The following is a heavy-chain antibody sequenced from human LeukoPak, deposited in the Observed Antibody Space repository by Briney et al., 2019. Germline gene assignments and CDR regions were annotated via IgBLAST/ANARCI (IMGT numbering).Heavy chain of an antibody. Sequence: SETLSLTCSVSGYSISSGYYWSWIRQPPGKGLEWIGEINHSGSTNYNPSLKSRVTISVDTSKNQFSLKLSSVTAADTAVYYCARHGPISGSYYRNYYYYYYMDVWGKGTTVTISS. D-gene: IGHD1-26*01. J-gene: IGHJ6*03. V-gene: IGHV4-34*01. CDR2: INHSGST. CDR1: GYSISSGYY. CDR3: ARHGPISGSYYRNYYYYYYMDV.